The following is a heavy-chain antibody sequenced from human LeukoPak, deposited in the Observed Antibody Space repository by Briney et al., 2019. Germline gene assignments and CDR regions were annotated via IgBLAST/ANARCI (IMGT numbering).Heavy chain of an antibody. CDR1: GGSITGSSYY. CDR2: IYYSGSA. J-gene: IGHJ6*02. CDR3: ARTQYTYGYGYYYYGMDV. V-gene: IGHV4-39*07. Sequence: ASETLSLTCTVSGGSITGSSYYWGWIRQPPGKGLEWIGSIYYSGSAYYNPSLKSRVTISVDTSKNQFSLKLSSVTAADTAVYYCARTQYTYGYGYYYYGMDVWGQGTTVTVSS. D-gene: IGHD5-18*01.